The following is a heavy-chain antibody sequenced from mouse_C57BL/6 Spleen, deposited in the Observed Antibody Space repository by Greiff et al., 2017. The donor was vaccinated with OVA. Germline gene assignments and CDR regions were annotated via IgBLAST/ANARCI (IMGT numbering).Heavy chain of an antibody. CDR2: IYPGSGST. J-gene: IGHJ3*01. CDR1: GYTFTSYW. CDR3: ARSGDSSGPAWFAY. D-gene: IGHD3-2*02. Sequence: VQLQQPGAELVKPGASVKMSCKASGYTFTSYWITWVKQRPGQGLEWIGDIYPGSGSTNYNEKFKSKATLTVDTSSSTAYMQLSSLTSEDSAVYYCARSGDSSGPAWFAYWGQGTLVTVSA. V-gene: IGHV1-55*01.